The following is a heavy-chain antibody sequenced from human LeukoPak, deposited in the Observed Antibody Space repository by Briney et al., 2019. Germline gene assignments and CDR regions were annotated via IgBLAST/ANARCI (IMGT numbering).Heavy chain of an antibody. V-gene: IGHV4-59*08. CDR1: GDSVGRDF. J-gene: IGHJ5*02. D-gene: IGHD3-10*01. CDR3: ARHGKTWFGEYPRPYKWFDL. Sequence: SETLSLICTVSGDSVGRDFWSWIRHPPGKGLEWVGYVYSSGTTNYSPSLKSRVTISLDTSNNEVSLELSSVTAADTAVYYCARHGKTWFGEYPRPYKWFDLWGQGTLVSVSS. CDR2: VYSSGTT.